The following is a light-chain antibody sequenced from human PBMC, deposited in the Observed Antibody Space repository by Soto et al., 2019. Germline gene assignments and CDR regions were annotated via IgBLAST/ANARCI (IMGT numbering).Light chain of an antibody. CDR1: SSDVGGYNY. Sequence: QSALTKPRSVSGSPGQSVTISCTGTSSDVGGYNYVSWYQQHPGKAPKLMIYDVSKRPSGVPDRFSGSKSGNTASLTISGLQAEDEADYSCCSYAGSYVFGGGTQLTVL. CDR3: CSYAGSYV. J-gene: IGLJ2*01. V-gene: IGLV2-11*01. CDR2: DVS.